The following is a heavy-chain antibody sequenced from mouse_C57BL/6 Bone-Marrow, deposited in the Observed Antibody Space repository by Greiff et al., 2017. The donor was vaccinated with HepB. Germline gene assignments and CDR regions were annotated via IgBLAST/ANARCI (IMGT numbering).Heavy chain of an antibody. CDR1: GYTFTDYY. J-gene: IGHJ3*01. D-gene: IGHD1-1*01. CDR2: INPYNGGT. CDR3: ARGYYGSSWDWFAY. V-gene: IGHV1-19*01. Sequence: VQLQQSGPVLVKPGASVKMSCKASGYTFTDYYMNWVKQSHGKSLEWIGVINPYNGGTSYNQKFKGKATLTVDKSSSTAYMELNSLTYEDSAVYYCARGYYGSSWDWFAYWGQGTLVTVSA.